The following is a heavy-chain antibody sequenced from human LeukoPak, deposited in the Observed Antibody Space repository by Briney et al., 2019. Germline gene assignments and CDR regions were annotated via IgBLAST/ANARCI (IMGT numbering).Heavy chain of an antibody. CDR1: GGSISSYY. V-gene: IGHV4-59*12. CDR2: IYYSGST. Sequence: SETLSLTCTVSGGSISSYYWSWIRQPPGKGLEWIGYIYYSGSTNYNPSLKSRVTMSVDTSKNQFSLKLSSVTAADTAVYYCARDGVAVAGTYYYHYMDVWGKGTTVTISS. J-gene: IGHJ6*03. CDR3: ARDGVAVAGTYYYHYMDV. D-gene: IGHD6-19*01.